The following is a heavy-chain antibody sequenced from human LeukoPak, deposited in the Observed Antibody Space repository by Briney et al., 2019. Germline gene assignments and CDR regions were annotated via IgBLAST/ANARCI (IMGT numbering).Heavy chain of an antibody. D-gene: IGHD2-2*01. CDR2: IYYSGST. Sequence: SETLSLTCTVSGGSISSSSYYRDWIRQPPGKGLEWIGSIYYSGSTYYNSSIKSRVTISVDTSKNHFSLKLNSVTAADTAVYYCARRSEYCSGTTCHDYWGQGTLVTVSS. CDR1: GGSISSSSYY. V-gene: IGHV4-39*02. CDR3: ARRSEYCSGTTCHDY. J-gene: IGHJ4*02.